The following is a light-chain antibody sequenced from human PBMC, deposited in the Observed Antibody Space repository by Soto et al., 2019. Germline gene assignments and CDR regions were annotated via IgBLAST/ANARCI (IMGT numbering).Light chain of an antibody. V-gene: IGKV3-15*01. CDR1: QSISSN. Sequence: EIVMTQSPATLSVSPRERATLSCRASQSISSNLAWFQQKPGQAPRLLIYGASTRATGIPARFSGSGSGTEFTLTISSLQSEDFAIYYCQHYNNWPPYTFGQGTKLEIK. CDR3: QHYNNWPPYT. CDR2: GAS. J-gene: IGKJ2*01.